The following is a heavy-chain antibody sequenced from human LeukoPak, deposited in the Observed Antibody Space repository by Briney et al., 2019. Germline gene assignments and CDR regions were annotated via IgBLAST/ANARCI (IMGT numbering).Heavy chain of an antibody. CDR1: GFTFDDYG. V-gene: IGHV3-20*04. CDR3: ARAGLYNWNYEGTAYFDY. Sequence: PGGSLRLSCAASGFTFDDYGMSWVRQAPGKGLEWVSGINWNGGSTGYADSVKGRFTISRDNAKNSLYLQMNSLRAEDTVLYYCARAGLYNWNYEGTAYFDYWGQGTLVTASS. CDR2: INWNGGST. J-gene: IGHJ4*02. D-gene: IGHD1-7*01.